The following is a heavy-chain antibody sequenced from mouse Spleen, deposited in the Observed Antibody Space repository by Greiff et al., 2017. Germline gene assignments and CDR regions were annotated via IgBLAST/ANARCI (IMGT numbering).Heavy chain of an antibody. Sequence: EVNVVESGGDLVKPGGSLKLSCAASGFTFSSYGMSWVRQTPDKRLEWVATISSGGSYTYYPDSVKGRFTISRDNAKNTLYLQMSSLKSEDTAMYYCARHPFYGNYGYWGQGTTLTVSS. CDR3: ARHPFYGNYGY. CDR2: ISSGGSYT. CDR1: GFTFSSYG. V-gene: IGHV5-6*01. D-gene: IGHD2-1*01. J-gene: IGHJ2*01.